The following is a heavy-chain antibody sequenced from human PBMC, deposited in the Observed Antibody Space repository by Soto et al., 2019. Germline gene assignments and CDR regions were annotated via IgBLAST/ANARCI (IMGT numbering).Heavy chain of an antibody. V-gene: IGHV5-51*01. CDR3: ARCSIGDYVEAPYYGMDV. CDR2: IYPDDSDT. J-gene: IGHJ6*02. CDR1: GFNFPTFW. D-gene: IGHD4-17*01. Sequence: GESLKISCKHSGFNFPTFWIAWVRQMPGKGLEWMGTIYPDDSDTNYSPSFQGHVTISADKSISTAYLQWSSLKASDTAMYYCARCSIGDYVEAPYYGMDVWGQGTTVTVSS.